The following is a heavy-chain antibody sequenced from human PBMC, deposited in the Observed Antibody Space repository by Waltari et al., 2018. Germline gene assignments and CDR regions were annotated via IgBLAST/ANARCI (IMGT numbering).Heavy chain of an antibody. CDR3: ARDMTRGMGLEWEPFDY. V-gene: IGHV3-74*01. CDR1: GFTFSSYW. D-gene: IGHD1-26*01. CDR2: INSDGSST. Sequence: EVQLVESGGGLVQPGGSLRLSCAASGFTFSSYWMHWVRQAPGKGLVWVSRINSDGSSTSYADSVKGRFTISRDNAKNTLYLQMNSLRAEDTAVYYCARDMTRGMGLEWEPFDYWGQGTLVTVSS. J-gene: IGHJ4*02.